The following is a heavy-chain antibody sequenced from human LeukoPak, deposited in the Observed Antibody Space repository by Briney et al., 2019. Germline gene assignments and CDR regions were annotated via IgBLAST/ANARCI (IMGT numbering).Heavy chain of an antibody. CDR3: ARGPATVTYYYYYYYMDV. J-gene: IGHJ6*03. CDR2: ISSSSSYI. CDR1: GFTFSSYS. Sequence: GGSLRLSCAASGFTFSSYSMNWVRQAPGKGLEWVSSISSSSSYIYYADSVKGRFTISRDNAKNSLYLQMNSLRAEDAAVYYCARGPATVTYYYYYYYMDVWGKGTTVTVSS. V-gene: IGHV3-21*01. D-gene: IGHD4-17*01.